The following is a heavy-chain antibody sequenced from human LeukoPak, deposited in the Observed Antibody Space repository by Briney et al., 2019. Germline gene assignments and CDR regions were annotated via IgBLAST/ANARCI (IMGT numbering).Heavy chain of an antibody. CDR2: IKQDGSEK. J-gene: IGHJ4*02. CDR3: ARAGHSGGNSLDY. Sequence: PGGSLRLSCAASGFTFSYYWMSWVRQAPGKGLEWVANIKQDGSEKYYVDSVKGRFIISRDNAMNSLYVKMNSLRAEDTAVYYCARAGHSGGNSLDYWGQGTLVTVSS. D-gene: IGHD4-23*01. V-gene: IGHV3-7*01. CDR1: GFTFSYYW.